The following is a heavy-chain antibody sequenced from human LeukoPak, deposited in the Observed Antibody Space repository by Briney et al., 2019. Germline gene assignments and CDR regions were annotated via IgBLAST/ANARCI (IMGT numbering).Heavy chain of an antibody. CDR3: ARGVGEYCSSTSCAWNWFDP. Sequence: PETLSLTCAVYGGSFSGYYWSWIRQPPGKGLEWIGEINHSGSTNYNPSLKSRVTVSVDTSKNQFSLKLSSVTAADTAVYYCARGVGEYCSSTSCAWNWFDPWGQGTLVTVSS. CDR1: GGSFSGYY. D-gene: IGHD2-2*01. CDR2: INHSGST. J-gene: IGHJ5*02. V-gene: IGHV4-34*01.